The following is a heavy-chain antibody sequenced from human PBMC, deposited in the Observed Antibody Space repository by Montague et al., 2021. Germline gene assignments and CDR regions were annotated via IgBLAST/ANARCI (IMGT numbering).Heavy chain of an antibody. CDR3: ARYLHTSKYSGSHYLSRQYGMDV. D-gene: IGHD1-26*01. J-gene: IGHJ6*02. CDR1: GGSFSGHY. CDR2: INHSGST. V-gene: IGHV4-34*01. Sequence: SETLSLTCAVYGGSFSGHYWSWIRQPPGKGLERIGEINHSGSTNYNPSLMSRVTMSVDTSKNQFSLNLSSVTAADTAVYYCARYLHTSKYSGSHYLSRQYGMDVWGQGTTVPVSS.